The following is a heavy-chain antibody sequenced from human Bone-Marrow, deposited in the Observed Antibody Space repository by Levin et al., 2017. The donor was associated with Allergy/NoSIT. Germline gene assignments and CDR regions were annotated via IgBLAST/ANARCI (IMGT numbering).Heavy chain of an antibody. CDR1: GGSISSSTYS. CDR2: VYYTGST. J-gene: IGHJ4*02. V-gene: IGHV4-39*01. D-gene: IGHD3-10*01. CDR3: ARAPYYGPARPYQSDY. Sequence: GSLRLSCSVSGGSISSSTYSWGWIRQPPGKGLEWIGNVYYTGSTHYNPSLKSRVTISADTSKNQFSLKLSSVTAADTAVDYCARAPYYGPARPYQSDYWGQGTLVTVSS.